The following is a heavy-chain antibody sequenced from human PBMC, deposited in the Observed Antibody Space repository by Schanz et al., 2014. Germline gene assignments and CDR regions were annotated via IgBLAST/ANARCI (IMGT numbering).Heavy chain of an antibody. CDR2: INPSGDST. CDR3: AGATYSSSWYGGSEYFQH. D-gene: IGHD6-13*01. CDR1: GYTFTGYY. Sequence: QVQLLQSGAEVKKPGASVKVSCKASGYTFTGYYMHWVRQAPGQGLEWMGIINPSGDSTSYAQKFQGRVTMTRDTSTSTVYMELSSLRSEDTAVYYCAGATYSSSWYGGSEYFQHWGQGTLVTVSS. J-gene: IGHJ1*01. V-gene: IGHV1-46*01.